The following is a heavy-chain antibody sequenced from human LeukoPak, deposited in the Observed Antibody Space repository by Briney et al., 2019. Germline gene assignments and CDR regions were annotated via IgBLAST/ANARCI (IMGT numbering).Heavy chain of an antibody. Sequence: GGSLRLSCAASGFTFSSYEMHWVRQAPGKGLEWVSYISSSGGTIYYADSVKGRFTISRDNAKNSLYLQMNSLRAEDTAIYLCARDGRSCSGGSCYPHWGQGTLVTVSS. J-gene: IGHJ4*02. V-gene: IGHV3-48*03. CDR2: ISSSGGTI. CDR3: ARDGRSCSGGSCYPH. CDR1: GFTFSSYE. D-gene: IGHD2-15*01.